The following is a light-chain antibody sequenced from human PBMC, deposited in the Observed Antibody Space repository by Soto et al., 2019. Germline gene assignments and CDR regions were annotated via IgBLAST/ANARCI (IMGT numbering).Light chain of an antibody. V-gene: IGKV1-39*01. J-gene: IGKJ2*01. CDR3: QQSYSTPQT. CDR2: AAS. Sequence: DIQMTQSPSSLSASVGDRVTITCRANQSISSYLNWYQQKPGKAPKLLIYAASSLQSGVPSRFSGSRSGTDFTLTISSLQPEDFATYYCQQSYSTPQTFGQGTKVDIK. CDR1: QSISSY.